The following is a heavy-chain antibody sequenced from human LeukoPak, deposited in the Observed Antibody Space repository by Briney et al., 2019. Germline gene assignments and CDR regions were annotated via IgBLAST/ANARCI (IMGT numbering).Heavy chain of an antibody. CDR1: GFTFDDYA. Sequence: GRSLRLSCVASGFTFDDYAMHWVRQAPGKGLEWVSGISWNSGSMGYADSVKSRFTISRDNAKNSLYLQMNSLRAEDTALYYCAKDMGYSGNYRTPDYWGQGTLVTVSS. V-gene: IGHV3-9*01. D-gene: IGHD1-26*01. J-gene: IGHJ4*02. CDR3: AKDMGYSGNYRTPDY. CDR2: ISWNSGSM.